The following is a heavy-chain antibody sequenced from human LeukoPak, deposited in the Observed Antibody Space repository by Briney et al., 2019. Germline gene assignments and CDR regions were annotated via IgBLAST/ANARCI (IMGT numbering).Heavy chain of an antibody. CDR1: GASIRNYY. CDR3: ARLGSYHDF. D-gene: IGHD1-26*01. CDR2: IHATGGS. V-gene: IGHV4-4*09. J-gene: IGHJ4*02. Sequence: SETLSLTCTVSGASIRNYYWSWIRQTPEKGLEWMGYIHATGGSNYYPSLKSRLTVSIDTSRNQLSLKLTSVTAADAAVYFCARLGSYHDFWGQGALVTVSS.